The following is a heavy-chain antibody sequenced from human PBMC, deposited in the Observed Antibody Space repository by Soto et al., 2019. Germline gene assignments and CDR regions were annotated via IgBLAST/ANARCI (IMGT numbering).Heavy chain of an antibody. CDR2: MYSSGNT. CDR3: ARHLDSGGNVYFAY. D-gene: IGHD4-17*01. V-gene: IGHV4-39*01. J-gene: IGHJ4*02. CDR1: GGSISSSGYY. Sequence: SETLSLTCSVSGGSISSSGYYWGWIRQPPGKGLEWIGSMYSSGNTYYVPSPKSRVTISADMSKNHFSLKLSSVTAADTAVYYCARHLDSGGNVYFAYWGQGTLVNVSS.